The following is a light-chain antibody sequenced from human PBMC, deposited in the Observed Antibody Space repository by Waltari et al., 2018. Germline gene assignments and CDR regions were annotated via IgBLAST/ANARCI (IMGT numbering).Light chain of an antibody. CDR2: WAS. CDR1: QNILYSSNNKNF. CDR3: QQYYDTPLS. Sequence: DIVMTQSPNSLTVSLGETATINCKSSQNILYSSNNKNFLAWYQQKPGQPPKLLIYWASTRESGVPDRFSGSGSGTDFTLTISSLQAEDVAIYYCQQYYDTPLSFGPGTKVDIK. V-gene: IGKV4-1*01. J-gene: IGKJ3*01.